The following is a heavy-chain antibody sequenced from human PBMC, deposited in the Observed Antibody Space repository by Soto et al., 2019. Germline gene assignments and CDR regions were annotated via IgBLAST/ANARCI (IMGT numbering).Heavy chain of an antibody. V-gene: IGHV1-69*13. CDR1: GGTFSSYA. CDR2: IIPIFSTP. Sequence: SVKVSCKASGGTFSSYAISWVRQAPGQGLEWMGGIIPIFSTPNYAQKFQGGVTITADESTSTAYMELSSLRSEDTAVYYCARDTGQSDHDDSSLDAFDIWGQGTMVT. J-gene: IGHJ3*02. CDR3: ARDTGQSDHDDSSLDAFDI. D-gene: IGHD3-22*01.